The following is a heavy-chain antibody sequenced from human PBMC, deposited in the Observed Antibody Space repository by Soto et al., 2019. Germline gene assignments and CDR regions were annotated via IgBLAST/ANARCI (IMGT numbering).Heavy chain of an antibody. CDR2: ISGSGGT. Sequence: GGSLRLSCAASGFSFSSYSMSWVRQAPGKGLEWVSGISGSGGTDYADSVKGRFTISRDNSKSTLYLRMNNLRADDTAVYYCAKGASYGSRSYPLDPWGQGTLVTVSS. V-gene: IGHV3-23*01. CDR3: AKGASYGSRSYPLDP. CDR1: GFSFSSYS. J-gene: IGHJ5*02. D-gene: IGHD3-10*01.